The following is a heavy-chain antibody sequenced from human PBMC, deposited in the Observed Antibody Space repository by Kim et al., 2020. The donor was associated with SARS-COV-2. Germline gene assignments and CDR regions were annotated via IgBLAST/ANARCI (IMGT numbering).Heavy chain of an antibody. CDR2: INHSGST. J-gene: IGHJ4*02. Sequence: SETLSLTCAVYGGSFSGYYWSWIRQPPGKGLEWIGEINHSGSTNYNPSLMSRVTISVDTSKNQFSLKLSSVSAADTAVYYCARPRGGLDYGDYGGFDYWGQGTLVTVTS. D-gene: IGHD4-17*01. CDR3: ARPRGGLDYGDYGGFDY. V-gene: IGHV4-34*01. CDR1: GGSFSGYY.